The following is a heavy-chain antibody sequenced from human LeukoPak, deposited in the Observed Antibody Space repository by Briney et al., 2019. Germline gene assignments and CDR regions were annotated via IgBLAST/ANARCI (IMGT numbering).Heavy chain of an antibody. CDR3: ARDWYSSGWYRFDY. D-gene: IGHD6-19*01. CDR1: GDSVSSNSVA. V-gene: IGHV6-1*01. CDR2: TYYRSKWFN. J-gene: IGHJ2*01. Sequence: SQTLSLTCAISGDSVSSNSVAWNWIRQSPSRGLEWLGRTYYRSKWFNDYAVSVKSRITINPDTSKNQFSLQLNSVTPEDTAVYYCARDWYSSGWYRFDYWGRGTLVTVSS.